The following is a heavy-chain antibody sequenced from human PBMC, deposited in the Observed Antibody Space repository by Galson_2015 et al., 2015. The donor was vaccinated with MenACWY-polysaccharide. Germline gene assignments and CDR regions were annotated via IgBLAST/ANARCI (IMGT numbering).Heavy chain of an antibody. CDR3: ARGVYSLDS. CDR1: GFTFGNYW. V-gene: IGHV3-7*01. J-gene: IGHJ4*02. D-gene: IGHD4-11*01. CDR2: INEDEREK. Sequence: SLRLSCAVSGFTFGNYWMTWVRQAPGKGLEWVANINEDEREKYHLDSVKGRFTISRDDAKNSLYLQMNSLRAEDTAVYYRARGVYSLDSWGQGTLVTVSS.